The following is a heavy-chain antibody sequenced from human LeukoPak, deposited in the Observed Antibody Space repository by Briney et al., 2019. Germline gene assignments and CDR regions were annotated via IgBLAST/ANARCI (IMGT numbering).Heavy chain of an antibody. V-gene: IGHV3-48*01. CDR2: ISSSSSAI. CDR1: GFTFSNYT. J-gene: IGHJ4*02. Sequence: GGSLRLSCAASGFTFSNYTMNWVRQAPGKGLEWVSYISSSSSAIFYADSVKGRFTISRDNAKNSLYLQMNSLRAEDTAVYYCAREDEDYFDYWGQGTLVTVSS. CDR3: AREDEDYFDY.